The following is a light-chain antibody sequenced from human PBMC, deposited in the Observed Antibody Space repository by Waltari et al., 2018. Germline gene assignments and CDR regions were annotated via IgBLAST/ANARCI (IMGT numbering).Light chain of an antibody. V-gene: IGLV1-44*01. CDR3: AAWDDSLNGYV. J-gene: IGLJ1*01. CDR1: SPNSGSNT. CDR2: SNN. Sequence: QSVLTQPPSASGPPGQRVTISCSGRSPNSGSNTVTWYQQLPGTAPKLLIYSNNQRPSGVPDRFSGSKSGTSASLAISGLQSEDEADYYCAAWDDSLNGYVFGTGTKVTVL.